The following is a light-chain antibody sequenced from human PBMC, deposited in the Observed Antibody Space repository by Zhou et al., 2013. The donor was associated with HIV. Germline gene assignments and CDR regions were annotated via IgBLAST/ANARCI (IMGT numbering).Light chain of an antibody. J-gene: IGKJ1*01. CDR1: QSIDTW. Sequence: DIQMTQSPSTLSASVGDRVAITCRASQSIDTWLAWYQQKPGKAPKLLISEASSLKSGVPSRFSGSGFGTEFTLTISSLQPDDFATYYCQQSYSTPQTFGQGTKVEIK. CDR2: EAS. CDR3: QQSYSTPQT. V-gene: IGKV1-5*03.